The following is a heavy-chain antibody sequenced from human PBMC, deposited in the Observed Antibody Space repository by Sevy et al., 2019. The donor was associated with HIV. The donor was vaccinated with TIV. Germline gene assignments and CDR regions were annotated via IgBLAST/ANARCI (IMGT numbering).Heavy chain of an antibody. D-gene: IGHD4-17*01. J-gene: IGHJ4*02. CDR2: MKSKTEGGTT. Sequence: GGSLRLSCAASGFTFSDAWMSWVRQGPGKGLEWVGRMKSKTEGGTTDYAEPVKGRFTISRDDSKNTLYLQMNSLRAEDTAVYYCARDLPPSATTVAHFDCWGQGTLVTVSS. V-gene: IGHV3-15*01. CDR3: ARDLPPSATTVAHFDC. CDR1: GFTFSDAW.